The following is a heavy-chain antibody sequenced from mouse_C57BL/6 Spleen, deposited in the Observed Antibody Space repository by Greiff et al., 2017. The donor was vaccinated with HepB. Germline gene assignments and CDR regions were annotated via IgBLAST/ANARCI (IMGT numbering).Heavy chain of an antibody. J-gene: IGHJ2*01. CDR2: IDPETGGT. D-gene: IGHD5-1*01. Sequence: QVQLQQSGAELVRPGASVTLSCKASGYTFTDYEMHWVKQKPVHGLEWIGAIDPETGGTAYNQKFKGKAILTADKSSSTAYMELRSLTSEDSAVYYCTRKSNYLDYWGQGTTLTVSS. V-gene: IGHV1-15*01. CDR3: TRKSNYLDY. CDR1: GYTFTDYE.